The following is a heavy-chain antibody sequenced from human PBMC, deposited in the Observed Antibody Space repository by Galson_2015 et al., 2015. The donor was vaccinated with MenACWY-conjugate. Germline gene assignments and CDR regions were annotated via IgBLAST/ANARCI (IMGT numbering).Heavy chain of an antibody. J-gene: IGHJ4*02. CDR2: IKSKGSGGTI. CDR3: ATYCSSPCCFANGAY. D-gene: IGHD2-2*01. Sequence: SLRLSCAASGFTFIYAWMGWVRQAPGKGLEWVGRIKSKGSGGTIDYAAPVKGRFTISRDDSENMLYLQMNSLKTEDTAVYYCATYCSSPCCFANGAYWGQGTLVTVSS. CDR1: GFTFIYAW. V-gene: IGHV3-15*01.